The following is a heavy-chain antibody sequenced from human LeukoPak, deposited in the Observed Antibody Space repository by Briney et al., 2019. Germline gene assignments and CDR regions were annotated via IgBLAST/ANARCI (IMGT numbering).Heavy chain of an antibody. Sequence: ASVKVSCKASGGTFSSYAISWVRQAPGQGLEWMGGIIPIFGTANYAQKFQGRVTITADESTSTAYMELSSLRSEDTAVYYCASQGPAAMPHNWFDPWAREPWSPSPQ. V-gene: IGHV1-69*13. J-gene: IGHJ5*02. CDR1: GGTFSSYA. CDR2: IIPIFGTA. CDR3: ASQGPAAMPHNWFDP. D-gene: IGHD2-2*01.